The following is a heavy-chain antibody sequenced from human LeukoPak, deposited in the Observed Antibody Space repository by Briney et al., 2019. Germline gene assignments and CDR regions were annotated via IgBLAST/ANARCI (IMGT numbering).Heavy chain of an antibody. CDR2: IYSRGST. Sequence: SLRPYCAPSGFTASSNYMSWVSQVPGKGLEWVSVIYSRGSTYYADSVKGRFTISRDNSRNTLYIKMNSLRAEDTAVYYCARERGYSGRYYPWFDPCGQGTLVTVS. J-gene: IGHJ5*02. V-gene: IGHV3-53*01. CDR3: ARERGYSGRYYPWFDP. D-gene: IGHD1-26*01. CDR1: GFTASSNY.